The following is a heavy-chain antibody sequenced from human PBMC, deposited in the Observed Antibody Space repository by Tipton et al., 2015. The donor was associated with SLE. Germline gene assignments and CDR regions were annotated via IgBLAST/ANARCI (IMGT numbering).Heavy chain of an antibody. CDR3: VRHGGHSRSSLVEY. Sequence: QLVQSGAEVRKPGESLKISCKGSGNSFNNYWIGWVRQMPGKGLEWMGIIYPSDSNTIYSPSFQGQVTISADKSIFTAYLQWSSLEASDTATYYCVRHGGHSRSSLVEYWGQGTLVTVSS. J-gene: IGHJ4*02. D-gene: IGHD6-6*01. CDR2: IYPSDSNT. V-gene: IGHV5-51*01. CDR1: GNSFNNYW.